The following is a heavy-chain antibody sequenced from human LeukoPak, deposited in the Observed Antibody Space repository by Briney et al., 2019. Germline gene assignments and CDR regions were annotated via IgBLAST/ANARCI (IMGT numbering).Heavy chain of an antibody. J-gene: IGHJ4*02. D-gene: IGHD2-21*01. CDR1: GGSISSGGYY. V-gene: IGHV4-61*02. CDR3: ARAYCGGDCYMGFDY. Sequence: SETLSLTCTVSGGSISSGGYYWSWIRQPAGKGLEWIGRIYTSGSTNYNPSLKSRVTMSVDTSKNQFSLKLSSVTAADTAVYYCARAYCGGDCYMGFDYWGQGTLVIVSS. CDR2: IYTSGST.